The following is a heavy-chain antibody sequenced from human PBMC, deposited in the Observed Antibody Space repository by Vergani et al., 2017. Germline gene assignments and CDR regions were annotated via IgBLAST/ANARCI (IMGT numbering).Heavy chain of an antibody. CDR3: AKTRLRSLPFSSYYMDV. V-gene: IGHV3-23*04. CDR2: ISGSGGST. Sequence: EVQLVESGGGLVQPGGSLRLSCAASGFTFSSYAMSWVRQAPGKGLEWVSAISGSGGSTYYADSVKGRCTISRDNSKNTLYLQMNSLRAEDTAVYYCAKTRLRSLPFSSYYMDVWGKGTTVTVSS. D-gene: IGHD6-25*01. J-gene: IGHJ6*03. CDR1: GFTFSSYA.